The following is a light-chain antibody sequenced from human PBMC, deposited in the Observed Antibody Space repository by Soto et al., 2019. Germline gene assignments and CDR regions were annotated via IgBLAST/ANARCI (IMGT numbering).Light chain of an antibody. CDR3: QQFSSYPLT. CDR1: QSVSSN. CDR2: GAS. J-gene: IGKJ4*01. V-gene: IGKV3-15*01. Sequence: EMVMTQSPATLSVSPWERATLSCRASQSVSSNLAWYQQKPGQAPRLLIYGASTRATGIPARFSGSGSGTEFTLTISRLEPEDFAVYYCQQFSSYPLTFGGGTKVDIK.